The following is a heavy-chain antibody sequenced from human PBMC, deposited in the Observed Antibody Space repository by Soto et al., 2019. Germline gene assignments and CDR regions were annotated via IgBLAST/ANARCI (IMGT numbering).Heavy chain of an antibody. J-gene: IGHJ6*02. CDR2: IYYSGST. V-gene: IGHV4-59*11. Sequence: SETLSLTCTVSGGSINYHYWSWIRQPPGKGLEWIGYIYYSGSTEYNPSLKSRITISLDTSKSQFSLKLRSVTAADTAVYYCARTYGSGYGLDVWGQGTTVTVSS. CDR3: ARTYGSGYGLDV. D-gene: IGHD3-10*01. CDR1: GGSINYHY.